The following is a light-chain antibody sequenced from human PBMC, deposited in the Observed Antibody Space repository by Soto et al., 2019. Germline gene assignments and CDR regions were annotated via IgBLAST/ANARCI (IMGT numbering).Light chain of an antibody. Sequence: DIQMTQSPSSLSASIGDRVTITCRASQSIAIYLNWYQQKPGKAPNLLIFGASSLRSGAPSRFSAGGSGTDFTLTISSLQPDDFATYYCQQSYRTLPTFGPGTKVEIK. CDR1: QSIAIY. V-gene: IGKV1-39*01. CDR3: QQSYRTLPT. J-gene: IGKJ3*01. CDR2: GAS.